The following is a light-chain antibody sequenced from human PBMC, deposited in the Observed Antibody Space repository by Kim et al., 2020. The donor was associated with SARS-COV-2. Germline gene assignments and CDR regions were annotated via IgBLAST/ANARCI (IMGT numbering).Light chain of an antibody. CDR3: HQSNNWPWT. CDR2: GAS. Sequence: GPPGERAPLSCRPIRSVSIMVAWYQQRPGQAPRLLIHGASTRAPGIPARFSGSGSGTEFTLTITSLQSEDLAIYFCHQSNNWPWTFGQGTKVDIK. V-gene: IGKV3-15*01. CDR1: RSVSIM. J-gene: IGKJ1*01.